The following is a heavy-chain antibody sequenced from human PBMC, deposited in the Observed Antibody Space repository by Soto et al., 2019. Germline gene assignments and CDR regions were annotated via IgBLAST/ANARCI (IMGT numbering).Heavy chain of an antibody. D-gene: IGHD3-10*01. CDR2: IKQDGSDK. CDR1: GFTFSSFW. Sequence: EVQLVESGGGLVQPGGSLRLSCAASGFTFSSFWMSWARRAPGKGLEWVANIKQDGSDKNYVGSVKGRFTISRDNAKNSLYLQMNSLRVEDTAMYYCARYVSGKLGHDSWGQGTLVTVSS. V-gene: IGHV3-7*01. CDR3: ARYVSGKLGHDS. J-gene: IGHJ4*02.